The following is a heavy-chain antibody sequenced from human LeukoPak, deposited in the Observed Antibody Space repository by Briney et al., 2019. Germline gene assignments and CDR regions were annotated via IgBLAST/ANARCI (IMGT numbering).Heavy chain of an antibody. J-gene: IGHJ4*02. CDR2: ISYDGSNK. D-gene: IGHD3-10*01. CDR1: GFTFSSYA. Sequence: GGSLRLSCAASGFTFSSYAMHWVRQAPGKGLEWVAVISYDGSNKYYADSVMGRFTISRDNSKNTLYLQMNSLRAEDTAVYYCAREGTMVRGVIHCWGQGTLVTVSS. CDR3: AREGTMVRGVIHC. V-gene: IGHV3-30*04.